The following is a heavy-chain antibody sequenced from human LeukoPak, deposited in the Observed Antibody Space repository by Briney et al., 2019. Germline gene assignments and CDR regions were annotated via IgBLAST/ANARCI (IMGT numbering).Heavy chain of an antibody. CDR3: AGDFDY. V-gene: IGHV3-30*02. CDR2: IRYDASNK. CDR1: GPTFSNYG. J-gene: IGHJ4*02. Sequence: GGSLRLSCAASGPTFSNYGMHWVRQAPGKGLEWVAFIRYDASNKYYADSVKGRFTISRDNSENTLYLQMNRLGVEDTAVYYCAGDFDYWGQGTLVTVSS.